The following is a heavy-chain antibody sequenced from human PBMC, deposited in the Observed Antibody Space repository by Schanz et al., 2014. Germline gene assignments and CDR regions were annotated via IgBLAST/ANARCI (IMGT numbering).Heavy chain of an antibody. J-gene: IGHJ4*02. Sequence: DLEESGGGLVQPGESQRLSCAVSGFTFSNCDMTWVRQAPGKGLEWVAIIDGRGITTFYADSVKGRFTISRDNAKNTVYLQMNSLRDDDTAVYYCAKRFHCSGSHPFDYWGQGTLVTVSS. D-gene: IGHD3-10*02. CDR2: IDGRGITT. CDR1: GFTFSNCD. V-gene: IGHV3-23*04. CDR3: AKRFHCSGSHPFDY.